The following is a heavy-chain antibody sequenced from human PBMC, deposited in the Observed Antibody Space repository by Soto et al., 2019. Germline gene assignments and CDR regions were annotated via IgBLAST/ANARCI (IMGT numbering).Heavy chain of an antibody. J-gene: IGHJ4*02. V-gene: IGHV1-69*01. D-gene: IGHD2-15*01. CDR3: AREGGGYCSGGSCYEFDY. Sequence: QVQLVQSGAEVKKPGSSVKVSCKASGGTFSSYAISWVRQAPGQGLEWMGGIIPIFGTANYAQKFQGRVPITADESTSTAYMELSSLRSEDTAVYYCAREGGGYCSGGSCYEFDYWGQGTLVTVSS. CDR1: GGTFSSYA. CDR2: IIPIFGTA.